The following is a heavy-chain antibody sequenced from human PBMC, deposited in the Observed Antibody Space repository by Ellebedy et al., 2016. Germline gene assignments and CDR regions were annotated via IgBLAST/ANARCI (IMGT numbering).Heavy chain of an antibody. D-gene: IGHD2-15*01. CDR1: GFTFSHYW. CDR3: AKSPLVVVAATCLDY. V-gene: IGHV3-23*01. J-gene: IGHJ4*02. Sequence: GGSLRLSCAASGFTFSHYWMSWVRQTPGKGLEWVSAISGSGGGTSYADSVKGRFTISRDNSKTTLFLQMNSLRAEDTALYYCAKSPLVVVAATCLDYWGQGTLVTVSS. CDR2: ISGSGGGT.